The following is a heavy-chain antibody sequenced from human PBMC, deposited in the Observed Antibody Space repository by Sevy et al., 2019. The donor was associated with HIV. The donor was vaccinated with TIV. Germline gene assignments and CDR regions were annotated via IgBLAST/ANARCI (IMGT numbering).Heavy chain of an antibody. Sequence: GGSLRLSCAASGFTFSNAWMSWVRQAPGKGLEWVGRIKSKTDGGTTDYAAPVKGRFTISRDDSKNTLCLQMNSLKTEDTAVYYCTTVIAARQPLDYWGQGTLVTVSS. J-gene: IGHJ4*02. CDR1: GFTFSNAW. CDR2: IKSKTDGGTT. CDR3: TTVIAARQPLDY. D-gene: IGHD6-6*01. V-gene: IGHV3-15*01.